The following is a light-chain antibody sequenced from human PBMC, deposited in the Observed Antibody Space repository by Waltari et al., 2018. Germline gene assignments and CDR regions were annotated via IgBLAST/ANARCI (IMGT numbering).Light chain of an antibody. CDR3: SSYGGSNNFVV. V-gene: IGLV2-8*01. CDR1: SSDVGGYKY. CDR2: EVS. J-gene: IGLJ2*01. Sequence: QSALTQPPSAAGSPGQSVPLSCTGTSSDVGGYKYISWYQQHPGKAPKLIIYEVSKRPSGVPDRFSGSKSGNTASLTVSGLQAEDAAVYYCSSYGGSNNFVVFGGGTKLTVL.